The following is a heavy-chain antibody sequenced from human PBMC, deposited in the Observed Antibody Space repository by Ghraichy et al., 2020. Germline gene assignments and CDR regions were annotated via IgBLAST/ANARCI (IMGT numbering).Heavy chain of an antibody. J-gene: IGHJ4*02. CDR3: ARENWYYDY. CDR1: GYTFTDYH. D-gene: IGHD1-7*01. V-gene: IGHV1-2*02. CDR2: IYPNSGGT. Sequence: ASVKVPCKASGYTFTDYHIHWVRQAPGQGLEWMGWIYPNSGGTNYAQKFQGRVTMTRDTSITTAYMELSRLRSDDTAVYYCARENWYYDYWGQGTLITVSS.